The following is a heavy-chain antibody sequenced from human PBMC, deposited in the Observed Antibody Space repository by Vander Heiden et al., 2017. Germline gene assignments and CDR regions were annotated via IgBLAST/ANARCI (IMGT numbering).Heavy chain of an antibody. CDR1: GFTFSSYT. CDR3: AHYEN. V-gene: IGHV3-21*01. D-gene: IGHD4-17*01. J-gene: IGHJ4*02. Sequence: EVQLVESGGGLVKPGGSLRLSCAASGFTFSSYTMNWVRQAPGKGLEWTSSMRRSSSYTYYADSVKGRFTISRDNAKNTLYLQINSLMADDTAVYYCAHYENWGQGTLVTFSS. CDR2: MRRSSSYT.